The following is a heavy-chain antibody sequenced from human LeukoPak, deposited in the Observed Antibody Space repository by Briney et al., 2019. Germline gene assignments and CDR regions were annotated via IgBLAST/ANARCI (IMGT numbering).Heavy chain of an antibody. J-gene: IGHJ4*02. Sequence: GGSLRLSCAASGFTFSSYSMNWVRQAPGKGLEWVSSISSSSSYIYYADSVKGRFTISRDNAKNSLYLQMNSQRAEDTAVYYCARDVPYDFGRPHPVRWGQGTLVTVSS. CDR2: ISSSSSYI. V-gene: IGHV3-21*01. D-gene: IGHD3-3*01. CDR3: ARDVPYDFGRPHPVR. CDR1: GFTFSSYS.